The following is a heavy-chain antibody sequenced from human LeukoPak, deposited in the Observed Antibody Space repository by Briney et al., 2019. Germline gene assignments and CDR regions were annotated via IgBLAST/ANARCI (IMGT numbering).Heavy chain of an antibody. CDR3: ARGVAVAGLNNDY. V-gene: IGHV3-48*01. J-gene: IGHJ4*02. CDR2: ISSSSSTI. D-gene: IGHD6-19*01. Sequence: GGSLRLSCSASGFTFSSYSMNWVRQAPGKGLEWVSYISSSSSTIYYADSVKGRFTISRDNAKNSLYLQMNSLRAEDTAVYYCARGVAVAGLNNDYWGQGTLVTVSS. CDR1: GFTFSSYS.